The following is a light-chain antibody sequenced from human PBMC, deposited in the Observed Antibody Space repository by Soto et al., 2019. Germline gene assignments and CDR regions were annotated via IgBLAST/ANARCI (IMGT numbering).Light chain of an antibody. CDR1: QNIYTY. CDR3: QQSYSNILS. J-gene: IGKJ4*01. V-gene: IGKV1-39*01. CDR2: ASS. Sequence: IQLTQSPPSLYASVVDRVTIRSRASQNIYTYVNWYQLKPGKAPKLLIFASSTLQSGVPSRFRGSGSGADFSLTISSLRPEDFATYHRQQSYSNILSFGGGTGVEL.